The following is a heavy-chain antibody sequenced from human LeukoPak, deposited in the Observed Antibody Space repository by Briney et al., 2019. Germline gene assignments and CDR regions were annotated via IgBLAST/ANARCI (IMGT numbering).Heavy chain of an antibody. Sequence: MTSETLSLTCTVSGGSISSSSYYWGWIRQPPGKGLEWIGSIYYSGSTYYNPSLKSRVTISVDTSKNQFSLKLSSVTAADTAVYYCARGTLRKSSCSSTSCHTAPDYWGQGTLVTVSS. V-gene: IGHV4-39*01. CDR3: ARGTLRKSSCSSTSCHTAPDY. CDR1: GGSISSSSYY. D-gene: IGHD2-2*02. CDR2: IYYSGST. J-gene: IGHJ4*02.